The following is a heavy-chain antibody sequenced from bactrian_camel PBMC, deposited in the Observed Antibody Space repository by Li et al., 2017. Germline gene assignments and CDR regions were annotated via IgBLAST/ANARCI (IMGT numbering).Heavy chain of an antibody. V-gene: IGHV3S1*01. D-gene: IGHD2*01. Sequence: HVQLVESGGGSVQAGESLNLSCLATINSRSTYYLGWFRQSPGKVREWVSGTDTTGSRTGYKDSVKGRFTISLDSAKNTLYLHMSALKPEDTAMYYCAARFHQGYCYPSKEQYKYWGQGTQVTVS. CDR3: AARFHQGYCYPSKEQYKY. CDR2: TDTTGSRT. CDR1: INSRSTYY. J-gene: IGHJ4*01.